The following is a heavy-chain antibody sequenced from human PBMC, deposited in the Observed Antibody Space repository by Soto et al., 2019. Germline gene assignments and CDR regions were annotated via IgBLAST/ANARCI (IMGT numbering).Heavy chain of an antibody. CDR1: GFTFSTYA. V-gene: IGHV3-30*18. J-gene: IGHJ6*02. D-gene: IGHD3-10*01. Sequence: GGSLRLSCAASGFTFSTYAMRWVRQAPGKGLEWVAVISYDGSNKYYADSVKGRFTISRDNSKNTLYLHMNSLRAEDTAVYYCAKDSYYGSGSKDYYYYGMDVWGQGTTVTVYS. CDR3: AKDSYYGSGSKDYYYYGMDV. CDR2: ISYDGSNK.